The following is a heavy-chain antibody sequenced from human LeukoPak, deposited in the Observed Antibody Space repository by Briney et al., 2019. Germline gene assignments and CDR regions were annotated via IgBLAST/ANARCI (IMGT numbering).Heavy chain of an antibody. Sequence: GGSLRLSCAASGFTFRNYAMSWVRQAPGKGLEWVSDISGSGDSTHYADSVKGRFTISRDNSKNTLHLQMSSLRAEDTAVYYCAKDHTSYSGYDSLDYWGQGTQVTVSS. CDR3: AKDHTSYSGYDSLDY. CDR2: ISGSGDST. D-gene: IGHD5-12*01. CDR1: GFTFRNYA. J-gene: IGHJ4*02. V-gene: IGHV3-23*01.